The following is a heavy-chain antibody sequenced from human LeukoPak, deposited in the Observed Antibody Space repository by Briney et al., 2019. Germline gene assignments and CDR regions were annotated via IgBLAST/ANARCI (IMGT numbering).Heavy chain of an antibody. J-gene: IGHJ1*01. CDR2: IYYSGST. CDR3: ARVYWRWDTAMPYFQH. D-gene: IGHD5-18*01. V-gene: IGHV4-59*01. Sequence: PSETLSLTCTVSGGSISSYYWSWIRQPPGKGLEWIGYIYYSGSTNYNPSLKSRVTISVDTSRNQFSLKLSSVTAADTAVYYCARVYWRWDTAMPYFQHWGQGTLVTVSS. CDR1: GGSISSYY.